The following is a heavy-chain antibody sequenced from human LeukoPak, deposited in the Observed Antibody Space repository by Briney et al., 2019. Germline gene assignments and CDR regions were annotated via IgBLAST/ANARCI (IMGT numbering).Heavy chain of an antibody. CDR1: GFTVSSNY. V-gene: IGHV3-53*05. J-gene: IGHJ6*02. Sequence: PGGSLRLSCAASGFTVSSNYMSWVRQAPGKGLEWVSVIYSGGSTYYADSVKGRFTISRDNSKNTLYLQMNSLRAEDTAVYYCAKTPMYSSSPDLPPQYYGMDVWGQGTTVTVSS. CDR3: AKTPMYSSSPDLPPQYYGMDV. CDR2: IYSGGST. D-gene: IGHD6-13*01.